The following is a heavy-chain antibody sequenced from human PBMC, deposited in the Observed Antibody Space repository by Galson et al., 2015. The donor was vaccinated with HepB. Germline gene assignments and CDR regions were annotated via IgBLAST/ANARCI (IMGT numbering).Heavy chain of an antibody. V-gene: IGHV1-69*06. CDR3: AREAAVAGFFDY. CDR2: IIPIFGTA. J-gene: IGHJ4*02. CDR1: GGTFSSYA. Sequence: SVKVSCKASGGTFSSYAISWVRQAPGQGLEWMGGIIPIFGTANYAQKFQGRVTITADKSTSTAYMELSSLRSEDTAVYYCAREAAVAGFFDYWGQGTLVTVSS. D-gene: IGHD6-19*01.